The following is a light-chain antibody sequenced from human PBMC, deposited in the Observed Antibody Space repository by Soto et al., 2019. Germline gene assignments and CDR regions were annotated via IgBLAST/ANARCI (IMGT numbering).Light chain of an antibody. V-gene: IGLV1-47*01. CDR1: SSNIGSNY. CDR2: RND. J-gene: IGLJ2*01. Sequence: QSVLTQPPSVSGTPGQRVTISCSGSSSNIGSNYVYWYQQLPGTAPKLLIYRNDQRPSGVPDRFSGSKSGTSASLAISGLRSEDEADYYCASWDDRLGAVIFGGGTKLTVL. CDR3: ASWDDRLGAVI.